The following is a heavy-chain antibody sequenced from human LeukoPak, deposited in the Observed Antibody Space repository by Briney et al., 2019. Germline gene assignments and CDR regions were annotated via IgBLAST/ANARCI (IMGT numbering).Heavy chain of an antibody. CDR1: GXTFSSYW. V-gene: IGHV3-74*03. CDR2: INSDGSSE. CDR3: AREDPYSEGMDV. J-gene: IGHJ6*02. D-gene: IGHD3-9*01. Sequence: PRRSLRLSCAASGXTFSSYWMHWVRQAPGKGLVWVSRINSDGSSETYADSVKGRFTMSRDNAKNTLYVQMNSLRAEDTAVYYCAREDPYSEGMDVWGQGTSVTVSS.